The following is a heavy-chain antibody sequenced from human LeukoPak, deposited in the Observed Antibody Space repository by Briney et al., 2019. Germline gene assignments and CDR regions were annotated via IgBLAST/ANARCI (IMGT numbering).Heavy chain of an antibody. CDR3: AKDVRGSNGYSFDY. CDR2: ISWNSGSL. V-gene: IGHV3-9*01. Sequence: GRSLRLSCAASGFTFDDYAMHWVRQAPGKGLEWVSDISWNSGSLGYADSVKGRFTISRDNAKNSLYMQMNSLRAEDTALYYCAKDVRGSNGYSFDYWGQGTLVTVSS. CDR1: GFTFDDYA. J-gene: IGHJ4*02. D-gene: IGHD3-22*01.